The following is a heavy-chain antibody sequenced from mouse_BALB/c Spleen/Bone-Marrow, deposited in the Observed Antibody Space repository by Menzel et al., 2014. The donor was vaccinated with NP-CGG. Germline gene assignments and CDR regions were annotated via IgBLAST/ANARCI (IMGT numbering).Heavy chain of an antibody. D-gene: IGHD2-3*01. V-gene: IGHV2-9*02. CDR2: IWAGGST. J-gene: IGHJ4*01. CDR1: GFSLTSYS. CDR3: ARDDDSYAMDY. Sequence: QVQLQQSGPGLVAPSQSLSITCTVSGFSLTSYSVHWVRQPPGKGLEWLGVIWAGGSTNYNSALMSRLSISKDKSKSQVFLKMSSLQTDDTAMFYCARDDDSYAMDYWGQGTSVTVSS.